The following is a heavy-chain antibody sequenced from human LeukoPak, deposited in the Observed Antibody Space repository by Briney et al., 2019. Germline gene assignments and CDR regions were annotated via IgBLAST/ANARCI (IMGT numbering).Heavy chain of an antibody. D-gene: IGHD6-19*01. CDR1: GGTFSSYA. J-gene: IGHJ4*02. CDR3: ARDQQWLGIN. CDR2: IIPIFGTA. Sequence: GASVKVSCKASGGTFSSYAISWVRQAPGQGLEWMGGIIPIFGTANYAQKFQGRVTITAGESTSTAYMELSSLRSEDTAVYYCARDQQWLGINWGQGTLVTVFS. V-gene: IGHV1-69*13.